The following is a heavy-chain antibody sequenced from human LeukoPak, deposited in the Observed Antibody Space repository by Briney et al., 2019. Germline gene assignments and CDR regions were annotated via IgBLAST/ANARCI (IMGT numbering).Heavy chain of an antibody. Sequence: SVKVSCKASGGTFSSYAISWVRQAPGQGLEWMGGIIPIFGTANYAQKFQGGVTITADKSTSTAYMELSSLRSEDTAVYYCARDARAVAGPTLDYWGQGTLVTVSS. CDR1: GGTFSSYA. J-gene: IGHJ4*02. CDR2: IIPIFGTA. D-gene: IGHD6-19*01. V-gene: IGHV1-69*06. CDR3: ARDARAVAGPTLDY.